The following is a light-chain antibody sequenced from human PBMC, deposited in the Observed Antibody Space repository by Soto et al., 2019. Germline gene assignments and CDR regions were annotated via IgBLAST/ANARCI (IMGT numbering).Light chain of an antibody. J-gene: IGLJ3*02. CDR2: GNT. Sequence: QSVLTQPPSVSGAPGHRVTISCNGSFSNIGENYEVHWYQQLPGTAPKLLIYGNTNRPSGVPDRFSASKSGTSASLTISELQPGDQADYYSQTYDSKLDGSVFGGGTKLTVL. CDR3: QTYDSKLDGSV. CDR1: FSNIGENYE. V-gene: IGLV1-40*01.